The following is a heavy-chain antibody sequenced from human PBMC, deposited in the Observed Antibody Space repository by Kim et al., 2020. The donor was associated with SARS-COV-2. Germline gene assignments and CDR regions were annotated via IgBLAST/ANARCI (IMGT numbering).Heavy chain of an antibody. D-gene: IGHD3-10*01. CDR1: GASVSSNPYY. CDR3: ARDYFGSGNYDPRLDY. Sequence: SETLSLTCTVSGASVSSNPYYWNWIRQPPGKALEWIGYIYYTGITSYRPSLKSRVTIAMDTSKNQFSLNLDSVTAADTAVYYCARDYFGSGNYDPRLDYWGQGTLVTVSS. V-gene: IGHV4-61*01. CDR2: IYYTGIT. J-gene: IGHJ4*02.